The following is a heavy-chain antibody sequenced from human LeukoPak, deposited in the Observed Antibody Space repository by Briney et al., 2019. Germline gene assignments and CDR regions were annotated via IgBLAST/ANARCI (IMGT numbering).Heavy chain of an antibody. J-gene: IGHJ6*02. V-gene: IGHV1-2*06. CDR1: GYTFTNYD. CDR3: ARDGGYCSSGTICYSRAEYYYYGLDV. Sequence: GASVTVSCTTSGYTFTNYDINWVRQAPGQGLEWMGRFNPNSGGTNYAQNFQGRVTMTRDTSISTVYMELSRLRSDGTAVYYCARDGGYCSSGTICYSRAEYYYYGLDVWGQGTTVTVSS. CDR2: FNPNSGGT. D-gene: IGHD2-2*01.